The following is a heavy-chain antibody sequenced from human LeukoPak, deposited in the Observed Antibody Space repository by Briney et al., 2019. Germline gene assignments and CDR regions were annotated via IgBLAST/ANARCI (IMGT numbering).Heavy chain of an antibody. D-gene: IGHD4-17*01. J-gene: IGHJ5*02. CDR1: GGSISSGSHY. CDR3: ARAGGYGDYINWFDP. Sequence: SQTLSLTCTVSGGSISSGSHYWSWIRQPAGTGLEYLGRVYASGGTNYNPSLKSRVTISVDTSKNQFSLRLSSVTAADTAIYYCARAGGYGDYINWFDPWGQGTLVTVSS. CDR2: VYASGGT. V-gene: IGHV4-61*02.